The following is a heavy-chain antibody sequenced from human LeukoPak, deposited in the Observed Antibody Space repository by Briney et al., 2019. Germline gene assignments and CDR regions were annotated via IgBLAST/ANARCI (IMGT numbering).Heavy chain of an antibody. CDR2: SYKSGTT. CDR1: GFSVSSNY. CDR3: ARVGSNNRYGIDV. Sequence: GGSLTLSCAASGFSVSSNYMSWVRQAPGKGLEWISFSYKSGTTYSADAVKGSSITSRNNYKNPLFLQMNSLRADDTAVYYCARVGSNNRYGIDVWGQGATVT. J-gene: IGHJ6*02. V-gene: IGHV3-66*01. D-gene: IGHD1/OR15-1a*01.